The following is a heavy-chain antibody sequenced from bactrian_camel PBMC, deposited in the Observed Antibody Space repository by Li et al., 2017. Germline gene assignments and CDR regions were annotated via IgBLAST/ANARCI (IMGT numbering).Heavy chain of an antibody. CDR2: IYTGGGSP. Sequence: VQLVESGGGSVQAGGSLRLSCAASGYTDTMNCMGWFRQAPGKAREEVAAIYTGGGSPYYADSVKGRFTISQDNVKSTVYLEMNSLKTEDTAVYYCATSGNYHWGQGTQVTVS. V-gene: IGHV3S54*01. CDR3: ATSGNYH. J-gene: IGHJ4*01. D-gene: IGHD2*01. CDR1: GYTDTMNC.